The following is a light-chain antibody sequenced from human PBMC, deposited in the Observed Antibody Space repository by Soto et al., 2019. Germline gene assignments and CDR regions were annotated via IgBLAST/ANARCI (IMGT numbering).Light chain of an antibody. Sequence: AIRMTQSPSSLSASTGDRVTITCRASQGISSYLAWYQQNPGKAPKLLIYAASTLQSGVPSRFSGSGSGTDFTLTISCLQSEDFATDYCQQYYSYPRVTFGQGTKLEIK. V-gene: IGKV1-8*01. CDR2: AAS. CDR3: QQYYSYPRVT. CDR1: QGISSY. J-gene: IGKJ2*01.